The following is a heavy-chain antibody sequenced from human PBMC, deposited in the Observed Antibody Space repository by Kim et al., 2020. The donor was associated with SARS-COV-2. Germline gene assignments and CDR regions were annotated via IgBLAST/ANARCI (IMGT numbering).Heavy chain of an antibody. D-gene: IGHD1-1*01. CDR1: GGSFSGYY. CDR3: ARRRGSLQSRFDY. V-gene: IGHV4-34*01. CDR2: INHSGST. Sequence: SETLSLTCAVYGGSFSGYYWSWIRQPPGKGLEWIGEINHSGSTNYNPSLKSRVTISVDTSKNQFSLKLSSVTAADTAVYYCARRRGSLQSRFDYWGQGTLVTVSS. J-gene: IGHJ4*02.